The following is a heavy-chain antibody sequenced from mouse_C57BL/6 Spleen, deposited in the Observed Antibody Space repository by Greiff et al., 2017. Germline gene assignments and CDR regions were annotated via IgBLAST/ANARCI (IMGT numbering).Heavy chain of an antibody. CDR1: GYTFTSYW. D-gene: IGHD4-1*01. CDR3: ARSAGTRGYYFDY. Sequence: VQLVESGAELVKPGASVKLSCKASGYTFTSYWMHWVKQRPGRGLEWIGRIDPNSGGTKYNEKFKSKATLTVDKPSSTAYMQLSSLTSEDSAVYYCARSAGTRGYYFDYWGQGTTLTVSS. V-gene: IGHV1-72*01. J-gene: IGHJ2*01. CDR2: IDPNSGGT.